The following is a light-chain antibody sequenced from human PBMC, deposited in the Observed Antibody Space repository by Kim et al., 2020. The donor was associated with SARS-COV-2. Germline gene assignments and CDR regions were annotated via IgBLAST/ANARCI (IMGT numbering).Light chain of an antibody. J-gene: IGKJ5*01. Sequence: ASVGDTVTITCQASQDIRKYLNWYQHTPGEAPKFLIYDASNLETGVPSRFTGSGSGTHFTLIITSLQPEDIATYYCQQYYSRPITFGRGTQVEIK. CDR1: QDIRKY. CDR3: QQYYSRPIT. V-gene: IGKV1-33*01. CDR2: DAS.